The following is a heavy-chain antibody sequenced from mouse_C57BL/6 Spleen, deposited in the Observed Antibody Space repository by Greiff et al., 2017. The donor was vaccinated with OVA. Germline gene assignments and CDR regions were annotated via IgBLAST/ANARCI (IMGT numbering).Heavy chain of an antibody. Sequence: EVQGVESGGGLVKPGGSLKLSCAASGFTFSDYGMHWVRQAPEKGLEWVAYISSGSSTIYYADTVKGRFTIFRDNAKNTLFLQMTSLRSEDTAMYYCARPYSNYGLYYFDYWGQGTTLTVSS. CDR2: ISSGSSTI. CDR3: ARPYSNYGLYYFDY. J-gene: IGHJ2*01. D-gene: IGHD2-5*01. V-gene: IGHV5-17*01. CDR1: GFTFSDYG.